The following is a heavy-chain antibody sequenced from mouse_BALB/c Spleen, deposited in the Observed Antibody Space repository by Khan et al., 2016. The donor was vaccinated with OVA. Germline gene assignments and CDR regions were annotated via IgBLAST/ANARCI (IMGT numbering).Heavy chain of an antibody. D-gene: IGHD2-4*01. CDR3: ARRPRGVYSDYLFAY. J-gene: IGHJ3*01. Sequence: QVTLKESGPGILQPSQTLSLTCSFSGFSLSASGVSVSWIRQPSGKGLEWLAHIYWDDDKRYNPSLQSRLTVSKDTSRNQVFLNITSVDTADTATYYCARRPRGVYSDYLFAYWGQGTLLTVSA. V-gene: IGHV8-12*01. CDR2: IYWDDDK. CDR1: GFSLSASGVS.